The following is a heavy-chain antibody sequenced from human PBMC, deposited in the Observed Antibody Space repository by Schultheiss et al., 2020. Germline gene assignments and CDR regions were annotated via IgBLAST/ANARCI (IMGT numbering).Heavy chain of an antibody. CDR3: ARQYCSHPNCYDRRYAP. D-gene: IGHD2-2*01. Sequence: GESLKISCKGSGYSFVNYWIGWVRQVPGKGLEWMGIIYPGDSDTRYSPSFQGQVTISADKSINTAYLQWSSLKASDTAVYYCARQYCSHPNCYDRRYAPWGQGTLVTVSS. V-gene: IGHV5-51*01. CDR2: IYPGDSDT. J-gene: IGHJ5*02. CDR1: GYSFVNYW.